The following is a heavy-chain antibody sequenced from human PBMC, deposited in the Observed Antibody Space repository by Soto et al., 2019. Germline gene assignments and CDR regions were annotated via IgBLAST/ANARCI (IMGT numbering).Heavy chain of an antibody. CDR3: ARDRPSGYSYGYGPLDP. J-gene: IGHJ5*02. D-gene: IGHD5-18*01. CDR1: DASTSSYY. V-gene: IGHV4-59*01. Sequence: SKTLPLTSTVSDASTSSYYWSWNRQPPGKGLEWIGYIYYSGSTNYNPSLKSRVTISVDTAKNQFSLKLSSVTAADTAVYYCARDRPSGYSYGYGPLDPWGQGTLVTVSS. CDR2: IYYSGST.